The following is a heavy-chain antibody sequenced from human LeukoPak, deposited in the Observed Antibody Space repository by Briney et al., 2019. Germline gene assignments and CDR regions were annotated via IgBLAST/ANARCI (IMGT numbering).Heavy chain of an antibody. CDR3: AKGYRMVRGVVFDY. D-gene: IGHD3-10*01. Sequence: PGGSLRLSCAASGFTFDDYAMHWVRQAPGKGLEWVSGISWNSGSIGYADSVKGRFTISRDNAKNSLYLQMNSLRAEDTALYYCAKGYRMVRGVVFDYWGQGTLVTVSS. J-gene: IGHJ4*02. CDR2: ISWNSGSI. V-gene: IGHV3-9*01. CDR1: GFTFDDYA.